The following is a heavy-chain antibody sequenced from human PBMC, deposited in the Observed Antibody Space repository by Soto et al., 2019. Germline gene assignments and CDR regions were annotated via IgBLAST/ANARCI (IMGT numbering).Heavy chain of an antibody. CDR1: GYTLTELS. Sequence: ASVKASCKVSGYTLTELSMHWVQQAPGKGLEWMGGFDPEDGETIYAQKFQGRVTMTEDTSTDTAYMELSSLRSEDTAVYYCASRPNYYDSSGYYYRLDYWGQGTLVTVSS. CDR3: ASRPNYYDSSGYYYRLDY. CDR2: FDPEDGET. D-gene: IGHD3-22*01. J-gene: IGHJ4*02. V-gene: IGHV1-24*01.